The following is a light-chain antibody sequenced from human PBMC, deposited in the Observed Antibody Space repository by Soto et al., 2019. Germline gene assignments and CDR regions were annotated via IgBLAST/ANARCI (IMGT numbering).Light chain of an antibody. J-gene: IGKJ1*01. Sequence: DIQMTQSPSSLSASVGDRVTITCRTSQSITDYLNWYQQKPGKAPKFLIYAASSLQSGVPSRFSGSGSGTDFTLTISSLQPDDFATDYCQQYNSYWTVGQGTQLDIK. CDR3: QQYNSYWT. V-gene: IGKV1-16*01. CDR2: AAS. CDR1: QSITDY.